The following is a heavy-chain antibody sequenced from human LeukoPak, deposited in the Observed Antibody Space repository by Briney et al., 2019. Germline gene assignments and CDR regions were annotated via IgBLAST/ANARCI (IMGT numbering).Heavy chain of an antibody. CDR1: GYTFISYF. J-gene: IGHJ4*02. D-gene: IGHD4-17*01. CDR2: TNPSGGRT. Sequence: ASVKVSCKASGYTFISYFMNWVRQAPGQGLEWMGITNPSGGRTNYAQKFEGRVIVTRDTSTSRVYMELYSLRSEDTAVYYCARGGRDYGDFLAGHWGQGTLVTVSS. V-gene: IGHV1-46*01. CDR3: ARGGRDYGDFLAGH.